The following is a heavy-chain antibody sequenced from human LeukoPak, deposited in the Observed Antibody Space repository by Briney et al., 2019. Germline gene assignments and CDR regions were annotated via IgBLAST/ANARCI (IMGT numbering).Heavy chain of an antibody. Sequence: SETLSLTCTVSGGSISSYYWSWIRQPPGKGLEWIGYIYYSGSTNYNPSLKSRVTISVDTSKNQFSLKLSSATAADTAVYYCARGLIAAPTICDYWGQGTLVTVSS. CDR3: ARGLIAAPTICDY. V-gene: IGHV4-59*01. CDR2: IYYSGST. D-gene: IGHD6-13*01. CDR1: GGSISSYY. J-gene: IGHJ4*02.